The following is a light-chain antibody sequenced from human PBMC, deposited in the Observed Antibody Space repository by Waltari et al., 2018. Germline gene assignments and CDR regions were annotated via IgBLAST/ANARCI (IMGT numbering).Light chain of an antibody. CDR2: DNN. CDR3: GSWINSLSTVV. CDR1: IGNTY. V-gene: IGLV1-51*01. Sequence: QSVLTQPPSVSAAPGQMVSISCSGDIGNTYVSWYQQVPGPAPKLVIHDNNKRHSGTPDRFSASKSATSATLVITGLQTGDEADYFCGSWINSLSTVVFGGRTKLTVL. J-gene: IGLJ2*01.